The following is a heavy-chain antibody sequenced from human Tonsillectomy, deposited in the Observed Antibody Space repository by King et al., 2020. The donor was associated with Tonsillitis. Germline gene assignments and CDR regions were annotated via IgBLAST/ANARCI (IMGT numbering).Heavy chain of an antibody. D-gene: IGHD2-2*01. CDR3: ARDRVPAALNSELDY. Sequence: QLVQSGAEVKKPGASVKVSCKASGYTFPSYDINWVRQAAGQGLEWMGWVNPYSGNTGYAQKFQGRVTMIRNASISIAYMELSSLRSEDTAVYYCARDRVPAALNSELDYWGQGTLVTVSS. CDR1: GYTFPSYD. CDR2: VNPYSGNT. V-gene: IGHV1-8*01. J-gene: IGHJ4*02.